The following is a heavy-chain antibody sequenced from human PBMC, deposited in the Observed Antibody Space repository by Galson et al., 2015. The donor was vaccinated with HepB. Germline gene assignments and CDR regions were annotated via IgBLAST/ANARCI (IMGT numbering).Heavy chain of an antibody. CDR1: GFTFSNAW. CDR2: LKSKAVGGTI. V-gene: IGHV3-15*01. Sequence: SLRLSCAGSGFTFSNAWMNWVRQAPGKGLEWVGRLKSKAVGGTIDYAAPVEGRFAISRDDSLNTLYLQMNSLKTEDTAVYYCTTNLGIAASGRWGRGTLVTVSS. J-gene: IGHJ4*02. CDR3: TTNLGIAASGR. D-gene: IGHD6-13*01.